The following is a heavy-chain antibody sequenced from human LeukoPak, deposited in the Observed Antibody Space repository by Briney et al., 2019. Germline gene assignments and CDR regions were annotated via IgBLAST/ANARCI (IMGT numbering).Heavy chain of an antibody. Sequence: GGSLRLSCAASGFTFSDYYMSWIRQAPGKGLEWLSYITSSGTDVYYTDSVKGRFSVSRDNTENSLYLQMNSLGAGDTAIYYCARQWFGDYWGQGILVTVS. D-gene: IGHD3-10*01. CDR1: GFTFSDYY. CDR3: ARQWFGDY. CDR2: ITSSGTDV. V-gene: IGHV3-11*01. J-gene: IGHJ4*02.